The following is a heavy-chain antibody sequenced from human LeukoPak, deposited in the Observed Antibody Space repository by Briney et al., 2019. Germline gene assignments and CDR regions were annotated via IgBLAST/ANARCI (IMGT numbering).Heavy chain of an antibody. J-gene: IGHJ4*02. Sequence: SETLSLTCAVYGGSFSDYYWSWIRQPPGKGLEWIGEINHSGSTNSNPSLKSRVTISVDTSKNQFSLKLSSVTAADTAVYYCARGVGYSSGWYGHFDYWGQGTLVTVSS. V-gene: IGHV4-34*01. CDR3: ARGVGYSSGWYGHFDY. CDR1: GGSFSDYY. D-gene: IGHD6-19*01. CDR2: INHSGST.